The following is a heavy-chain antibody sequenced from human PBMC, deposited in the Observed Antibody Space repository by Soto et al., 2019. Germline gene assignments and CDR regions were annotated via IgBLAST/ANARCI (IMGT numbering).Heavy chain of an antibody. D-gene: IGHD6-6*01. CDR1: GGTFSSYG. CDR2: IIPFLGTT. CDR3: AREGYTSSSIHSFLDS. V-gene: IGHV1-69*06. Sequence: QVQLVQSGAEVKKPGSSVKVSCKASGGTFSSYGISWVRQAPGQGLEWMGRIIPFLGTTNYAQNFQDRLTVTADTSTNTAFMELSSLRSDDTAVYYRAREGYTSSSIHSFLDSWGQGTLVTVSS. J-gene: IGHJ4*02.